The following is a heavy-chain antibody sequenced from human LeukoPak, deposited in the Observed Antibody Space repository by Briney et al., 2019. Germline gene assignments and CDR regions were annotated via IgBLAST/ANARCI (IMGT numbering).Heavy chain of an antibody. Sequence: GVSLRLSCAASGFTFSSYWMHWVRQAPGKGLLYVSRINSDGSSTDYADSVKGRFTISRDNAKNTLYLQMNSLRVEDTAVYYCVRGPIFGYNWFDPWGQGTLVTVSS. CDR2: INSDGSST. D-gene: IGHD3-3*01. CDR1: GFTFSSYW. J-gene: IGHJ5*02. CDR3: VRGPIFGYNWFDP. V-gene: IGHV3-74*01.